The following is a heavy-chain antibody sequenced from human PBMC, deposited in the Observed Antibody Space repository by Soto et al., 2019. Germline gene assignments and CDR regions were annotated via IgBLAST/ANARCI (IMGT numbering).Heavy chain of an antibody. CDR2: VSTSGNV. Sequence: SETLSLTCTVSGGSLTKYYWSWIRQPAGKGLEWIGRVSTSGNVVSKASLRSRLTMSVDTSKNQFSLRLTSVTAADTAVYYCARDNNDFWSLYPLAFDYWGQGAMVTVSS. D-gene: IGHD3-3*01. J-gene: IGHJ4*02. CDR3: ARDNNDFWSLYPLAFDY. V-gene: IGHV4-4*07. CDR1: GGSLTKYY.